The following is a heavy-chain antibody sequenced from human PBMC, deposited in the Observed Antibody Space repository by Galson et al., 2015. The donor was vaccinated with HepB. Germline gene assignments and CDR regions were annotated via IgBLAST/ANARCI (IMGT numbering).Heavy chain of an antibody. CDR1: GFSFSSHT. CDR2: ILYDGSNE. D-gene: IGHD2-2*01. V-gene: IGHV3-30-3*01. J-gene: IGHJ4*02. Sequence: SLRLSCAASGFSFSSHTIRWVRQAPGKGLEWLAGILYDGSNEHYADSVEGRFTISRDNSKNTLYLQMDSLRAEDTAVYYCARVGDVDQFSDDYWGQGTLVTVSS. CDR3: ARVGDVDQFSDDY.